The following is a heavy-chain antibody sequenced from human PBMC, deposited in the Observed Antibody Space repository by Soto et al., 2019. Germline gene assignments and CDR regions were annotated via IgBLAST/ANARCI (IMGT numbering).Heavy chain of an antibody. CDR1: GYSFTSYW. CDR2: IYPGDSDT. Sequence: LGESLKISCKCSGYSFTSYWIGLVRQMPGKGLEWMGIIYPGDSDTRYSPSFQGQVTISADKSISTAYLQWSSLKASDTAMYYCVTPPYSDAFDIWGQGTMVTVSS. J-gene: IGHJ3*02. D-gene: IGHD2-15*01. CDR3: VTPPYSDAFDI. V-gene: IGHV5-51*01.